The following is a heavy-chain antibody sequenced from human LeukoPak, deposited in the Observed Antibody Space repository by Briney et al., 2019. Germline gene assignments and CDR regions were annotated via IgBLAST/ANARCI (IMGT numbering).Heavy chain of an antibody. D-gene: IGHD3-16*01. Sequence: SVKVSCKASGGTFSSYTISWVRQAPGQGLEWMGRIIPILGIANCAQKFQGRVTITSDKSTSTAYMELSSLRSEDTAVYYCARGLRLRLGEAFDYWGQGTLVTVSS. J-gene: IGHJ4*02. V-gene: IGHV1-69*02. CDR3: ARGLRLRLGEAFDY. CDR1: GGTFSSYT. CDR2: IIPILGIA.